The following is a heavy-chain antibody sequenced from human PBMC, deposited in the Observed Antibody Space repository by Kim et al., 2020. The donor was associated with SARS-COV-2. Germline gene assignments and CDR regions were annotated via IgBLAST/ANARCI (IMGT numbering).Heavy chain of an antibody. CDR3: ARGFRGTNKHGLDV. CDR1: GVFVGGSDITNY. CDR2: VYSTAST. V-gene: IGHV4-59*02. J-gene: IGHJ6*02. Sequence: SETLSLTCTVSGVFVGGSDITNYWTWIRQAPGMGLEWIGYVYSTASTNYNPSLKSRGSISIDTSKNHFSLRLNYVTAADTATYYCARGFRGTNKHGLDVWGQGTTVTVSS.